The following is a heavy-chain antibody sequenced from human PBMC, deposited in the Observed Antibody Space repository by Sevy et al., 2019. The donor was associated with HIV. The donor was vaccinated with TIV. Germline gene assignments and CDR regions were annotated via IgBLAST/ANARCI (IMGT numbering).Heavy chain of an antibody. Sequence: GGSLRLSCAASGFNFSPYALHWVRQVPGKGLEWVATISSDGSKRYYTDSVKGRFSISRDNSKKTLYLQMNNLTPEDTAVFYCAKEGYYYDSRCPDWFDPWGQGALVTVSS. J-gene: IGHJ5*02. CDR3: AKEGYYYDSRCPDWFDP. CDR2: ISSDGSKR. V-gene: IGHV3-30*18. D-gene: IGHD3-22*01. CDR1: GFNFSPYA.